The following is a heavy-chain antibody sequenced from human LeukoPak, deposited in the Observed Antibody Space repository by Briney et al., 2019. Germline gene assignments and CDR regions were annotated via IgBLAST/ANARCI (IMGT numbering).Heavy chain of an antibody. V-gene: IGHV3-7*01. Sequence: GGSLSPSCAASGFTFSSYWMSWVRQAPGKGLGWVANMKYEGSEKYYVDSVKGRFTIYRDNAKNSLYLQMNSLRAEDTAVYYCARDIEAAGLFLDYWGQGTLVTVSS. CDR1: GFTFSSYW. CDR2: MKYEGSEK. D-gene: IGHD6-13*01. J-gene: IGHJ4*02. CDR3: ARDIEAAGLFLDY.